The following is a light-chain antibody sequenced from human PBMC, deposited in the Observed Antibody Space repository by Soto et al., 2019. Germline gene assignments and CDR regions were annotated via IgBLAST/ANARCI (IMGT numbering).Light chain of an antibody. CDR2: GSS. V-gene: IGKV3-15*01. Sequence: EILLTQSPATLPVSPGERATLSCMASQSVGSNLAWFQQKPGQAPRLLIYGSSTRATGVPARFSGSGSGADFTLTISNLQSEDFAVYYCQQYTNWPPITFGQGTRLE. J-gene: IGKJ5*01. CDR3: QQYTNWPPIT. CDR1: QSVGSN.